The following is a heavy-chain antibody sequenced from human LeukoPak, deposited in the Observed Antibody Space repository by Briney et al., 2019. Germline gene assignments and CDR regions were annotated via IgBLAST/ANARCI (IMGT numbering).Heavy chain of an antibody. J-gene: IGHJ4*02. V-gene: IGHV3-23*01. CDR3: AKGAASEYYFDS. Sequence: GGSLRLSCAASGSTFSSHAMRWVRQAPGKGLEWVSGISGSGGSTYYADSVKGRFTISRDNSKNTLYLQMNSLRAEDTAVYYCAKGAASEYYFDSWGQGTLVTVSS. D-gene: IGHD6-25*01. CDR2: ISGSGGST. CDR1: GSTFSSHA.